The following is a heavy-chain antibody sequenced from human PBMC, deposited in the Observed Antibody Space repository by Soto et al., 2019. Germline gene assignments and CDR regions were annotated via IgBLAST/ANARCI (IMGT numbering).Heavy chain of an antibody. V-gene: IGHV3-30-3*01. J-gene: IGHJ4*02. CDR1: GFTFSSYA. CDR2: ISYDGSNK. CDR3: ASVQQLEGARFDY. Sequence: QVQLVESGGGVVQPGRSLRLSCAASGFTFSSYAMHWVRQAPGKGLEWVAVISYDGSNKYYADSVKGRFTISRDNSKNTLYLQMNSLRAEDTAVYYCASVQQLEGARFDYWGQGTLVTVSS. D-gene: IGHD6-13*01.